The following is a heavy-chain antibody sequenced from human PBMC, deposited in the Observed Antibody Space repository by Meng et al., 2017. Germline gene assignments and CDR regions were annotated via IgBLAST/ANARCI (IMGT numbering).Heavy chain of an antibody. CDR2: IYYSGST. V-gene: IGHV4-39*07. CDR3: ARNPLRYCSSTSCPPVH. D-gene: IGHD2-2*01. CDR1: GGSISSSSYY. Sequence: SETLSLTCTVSGGSISSSSYYWGWIRQPPGKGLEWIGSIYYSGSTYYNPSLKSRVTISVDTSKNQFSLKLSSVTAADTAVYYCARNPLRYCSSTSCPPVHWGQG. J-gene: IGHJ4*02.